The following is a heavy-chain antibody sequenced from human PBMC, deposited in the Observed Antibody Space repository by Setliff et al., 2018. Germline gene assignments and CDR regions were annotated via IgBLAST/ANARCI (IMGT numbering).Heavy chain of an antibody. D-gene: IGHD6-19*01. CDR1: GYTFTSYG. J-gene: IGHJ4*02. Sequence: SVKVSCKASGYTFTSYGISWVRQAPGQGLEWMGGIIPILGIANYAQKFQGRVTITADKSTSTAYMELSSLRSEDTAVYYCASDRLQTRSAVAGTIGDYWGQGTLVTVSS. CDR2: IIPILGIA. CDR3: ASDRLQTRSAVAGTIGDY. V-gene: IGHV1-69*10.